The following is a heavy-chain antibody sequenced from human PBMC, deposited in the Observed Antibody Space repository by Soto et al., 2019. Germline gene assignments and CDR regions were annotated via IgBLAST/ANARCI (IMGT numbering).Heavy chain of an antibody. Sequence: EVQLVESGGGLVQPGGSLRLSCEASGFTFRNYDMHWVRQGTGKGLEWVSGISAAGDPDYADSVEGRFTISREHAQNSFFLQMNSLRVGETAVYYCARTDRDFYGLDVWDQGTTVIVSS. J-gene: IGHJ6*02. V-gene: IGHV3-13*05. CDR3: ARTDRDFYGLDV. CDR2: ISAAGDP. CDR1: GFTFRNYD.